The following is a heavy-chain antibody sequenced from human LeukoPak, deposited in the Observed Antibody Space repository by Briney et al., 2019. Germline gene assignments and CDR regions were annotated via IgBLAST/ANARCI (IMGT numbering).Heavy chain of an antibody. J-gene: IGHJ6*03. CDR3: AKDGGSSSLTYYYYYMDV. V-gene: IGHV3-23*01. CDR2: ISGSGGIT. CDR1: GFTFSSYA. Sequence: AGGSLRLSCAASGFTFSSYAMSWVRQAPGKGLEWVSAISGSGGITYYADSVKGRFTISRDNSKKTLYLQMISLRAEDTAVYYCAKDGGSSSLTYYYYYMDVRGKGATVTVSS. D-gene: IGHD6-6*01.